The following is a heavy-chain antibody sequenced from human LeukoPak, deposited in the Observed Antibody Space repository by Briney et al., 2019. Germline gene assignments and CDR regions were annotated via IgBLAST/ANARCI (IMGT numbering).Heavy chain of an antibody. CDR3: ARQGTYSSAIAMGY. CDR1: GYTFNNHY. Sequence: ASVKVSCKASGYTFNNHYMYWVRQAPGQGLEWMGVINPSGGSTSYAQKFQGRVTMTRDTSTRTVYMEVNSLRSEDTAVYYCARQGTYSSAIAMGYWGQGTLVTVSS. J-gene: IGHJ4*02. D-gene: IGHD6-19*01. V-gene: IGHV1-46*02. CDR2: INPSGGST.